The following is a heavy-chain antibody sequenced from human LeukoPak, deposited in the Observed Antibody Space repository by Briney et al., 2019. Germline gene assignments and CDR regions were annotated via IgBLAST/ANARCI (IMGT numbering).Heavy chain of an antibody. J-gene: IGHJ4*02. Sequence: GESLKISCKGSGYSFTSYCIGWVRQMPGKGLEWMGIIYPGDSDTRYSPAFQGQVTISADKSISTAYLQWSSLKASDTAMYYCARRGYCSGGSCQRSADFDYWGQGTLVTVSS. CDR1: GYSFTSYC. CDR3: ARRGYCSGGSCQRSADFDY. CDR2: IYPGDSDT. D-gene: IGHD2-15*01. V-gene: IGHV5-51*01.